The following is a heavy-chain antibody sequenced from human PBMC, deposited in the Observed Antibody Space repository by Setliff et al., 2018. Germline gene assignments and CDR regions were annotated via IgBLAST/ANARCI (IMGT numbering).Heavy chain of an antibody. CDR3: AGDKPLQHNYNFWSGYCPY. CDR1: GFTFSDYA. CDR2: ISYDASNE. J-gene: IGHJ4*02. V-gene: IGHV3-30-3*01. D-gene: IGHD3-3*01. Sequence: PGGSLRLSCAASGFTFSDYAMSWVRQAPGKGLEWVAVISYDASNEYYADSVKGRFTISRDNSKNTLYLQMNSLRPEDTAVYYCAGDKPLQHNYNFWSGYCPYWGQGTLVTVSS.